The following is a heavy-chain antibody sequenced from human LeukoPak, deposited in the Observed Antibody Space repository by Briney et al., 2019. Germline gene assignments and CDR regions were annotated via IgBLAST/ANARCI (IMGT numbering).Heavy chain of an antibody. CDR1: GGSFSGYY. V-gene: IGHV4-59*08. J-gene: IGHJ4*02. CDR2: IYYSGST. CDR3: ARLAYDSSGYFDY. D-gene: IGHD3-22*01. Sequence: SETLSLTCAVYGGSFSGYYWSWIRQPPGKGLEWIGYIYYSGSTNYNPSLKSRVTISVDTSKNQFSLNLSSVTAADTAVYYCARLAYDSSGYFDYWGQGTLVTVSS.